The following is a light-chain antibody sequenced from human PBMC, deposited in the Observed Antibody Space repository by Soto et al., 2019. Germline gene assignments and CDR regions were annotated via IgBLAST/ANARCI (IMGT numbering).Light chain of an antibody. V-gene: IGLV2-8*01. Sequence: QSALTQPASVSGSPGQSITISCTGTSSDIGDYVSWYQQHPGKAPKLMIYEVGKRPSGVPDRFSGSKSGNTASLTVSGLQAEDEADYDCSSYAGSNNVFGTGTKV. CDR2: EVG. J-gene: IGLJ1*01. CDR1: SSDIGDY. CDR3: SSYAGSNNV.